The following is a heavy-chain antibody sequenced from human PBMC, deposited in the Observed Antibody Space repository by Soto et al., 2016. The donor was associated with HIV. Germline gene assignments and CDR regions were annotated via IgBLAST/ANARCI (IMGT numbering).Heavy chain of an antibody. D-gene: IGHD4-17*01. CDR2: SNPKSGAS. V-gene: IGHV1-2*02. CDR3: ARDRKMTTVTTSGLFGLDV. CDR1: GYTFTDYY. Sequence: QVQLVQSAAELKNPGASLKVSCKTPGYTFTDYYILWVRQAPGQGLEWMAWSNPKSGASKSAQRFQGRVTMTRDTSISTAYMELHSLESDDTAVYYCARDRKMTTVTTSGLFGLDVWGQGTTVTVSS. J-gene: IGHJ6*02.